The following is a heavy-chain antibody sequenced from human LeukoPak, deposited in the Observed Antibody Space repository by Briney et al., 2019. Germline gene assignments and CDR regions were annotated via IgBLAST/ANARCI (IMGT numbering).Heavy chain of an antibody. J-gene: IGHJ5*02. CDR2: ISSSGFNI. V-gene: IGHV3-48*03. Sequence: PGGSLRLPCAASGFTFSSHGMNWVRQAPGKGLEWVSYISSSGFNIYYADSVKGRFTISRDNAKNSLYLQMNSLRAEDTAVYYCAGQSRLGYCSGGSCYSQPFDPWGQGTLVTVSS. CDR1: GFTFSSHG. D-gene: IGHD2-15*01. CDR3: AGQSRLGYCSGGSCYSQPFDP.